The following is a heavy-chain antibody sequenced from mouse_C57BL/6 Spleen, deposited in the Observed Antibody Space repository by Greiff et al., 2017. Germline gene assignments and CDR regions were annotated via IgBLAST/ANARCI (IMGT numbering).Heavy chain of an antibody. V-gene: IGHV1-64*01. CDR1: GYTFTSYW. CDR2: IHPNSGST. J-gene: IGHJ1*03. CDR3: ARGGVYYGSSSPYFDV. D-gene: IGHD1-1*01. Sequence: QVQLQQPGAELVKPGASVKLSCKASGYTFTSYWMHWVKQRPGQGLEWIGMIHPNSGSTTYNEKFKGKATLTVANSSSTAYMQLSSLTSEDSAVYYCARGGVYYGSSSPYFDVWGTGTTVTVSA.